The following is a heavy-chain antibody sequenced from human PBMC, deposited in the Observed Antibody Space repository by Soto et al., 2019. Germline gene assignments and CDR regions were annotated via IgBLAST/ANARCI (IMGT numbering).Heavy chain of an antibody. D-gene: IGHD4-17*01. CDR1: GFTFSTYG. Sequence: QVQLVESGGGVVQPGRSLRLSCAASGFTFSTYGMHWVRQAPGKGLEWVAVISYDGNNKYYADSVKGRFTIARDNSKNPLFLQMHSLRAEDTAVYYCAKDHLPSTVTTPGYWGQGTLVTVSS. V-gene: IGHV3-30*18. CDR2: ISYDGNNK. J-gene: IGHJ4*02. CDR3: AKDHLPSTVTTPGY.